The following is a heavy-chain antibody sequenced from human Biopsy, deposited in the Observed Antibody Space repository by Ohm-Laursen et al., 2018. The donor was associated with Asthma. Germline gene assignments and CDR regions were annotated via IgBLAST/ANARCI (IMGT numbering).Heavy chain of an antibody. CDR1: GFAVSRDY. J-gene: IGHJ4*02. D-gene: IGHD3-22*01. Sequence: SLRLSCAASGFAVSRDYMFWVRQAPGKGLEWVSVIYSGGTSHTADSVGGRFTISRDYSKNKLYLQMHSLIAEDTAVYYCARGDSSNWSHYYFDYWGQGTLVTVSS. CDR2: IYSGGTS. CDR3: ARGDSSNWSHYYFDY. V-gene: IGHV3-53*01.